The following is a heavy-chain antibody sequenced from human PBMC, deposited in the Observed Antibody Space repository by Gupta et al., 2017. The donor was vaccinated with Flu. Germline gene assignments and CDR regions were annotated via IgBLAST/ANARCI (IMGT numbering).Heavy chain of an antibody. CDR1: GGSLSSGGHY. CDR2: IYYSGSY. CDR3: ARDVISGVYASWFAP. D-gene: IGHD7-27*01. Sequence: QVQLQESGPGLVKPSQTLSLTCTVSGGSLSSGGHYWSWNRQHPGKGLEWIGYIYYSGSYYYNPSLKSRVTISIATSKNQFSLKLSSVTAADTAVYFCARDVISGVYASWFAPWGQGTLVTVSS. V-gene: IGHV4-31*03. J-gene: IGHJ5*02.